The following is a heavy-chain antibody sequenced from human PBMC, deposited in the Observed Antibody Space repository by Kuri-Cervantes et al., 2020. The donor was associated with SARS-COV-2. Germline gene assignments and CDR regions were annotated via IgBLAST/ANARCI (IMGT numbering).Heavy chain of an antibody. CDR1: GGSFSGYY. CDR2: INHSGST. CDR3: ARGITDYGDYGYYYGMDV. J-gene: IGHJ6*02. V-gene: IGHV4-34*01. D-gene: IGHD4-17*01. Sequence: SETLSLTCAVYGGSFSGYYWSWIRQPPGKGLEWIGEINHSGSTNYNPSLKSRVTISVDTSKNQFSLKLSSVTAADTAVYYCARGITDYGDYGYYYGMDVWGQGTRVTVSS.